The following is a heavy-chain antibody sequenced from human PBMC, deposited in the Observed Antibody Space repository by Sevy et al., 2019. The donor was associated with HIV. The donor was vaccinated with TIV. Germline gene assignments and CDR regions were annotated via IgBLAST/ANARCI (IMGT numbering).Heavy chain of an antibody. V-gene: IGHV3-7*03. J-gene: IGHJ4*02. D-gene: IGHD3-10*01. CDR2: IKQDGSEK. CDR1: GFTFSSYW. Sequence: GGSLRLSCAASGFTFSSYWMSWVRQAPGKGLEWVANIKQDGSEKYYVDSVKGRFTISRDNAKNSLYLQMNSLRAEDTAVDYCARELPYYYGSGPDYWGQGTLVTVSS. CDR3: ARELPYYYGSGPDY.